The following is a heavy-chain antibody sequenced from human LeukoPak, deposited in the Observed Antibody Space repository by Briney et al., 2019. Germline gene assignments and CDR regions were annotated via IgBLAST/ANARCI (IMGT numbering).Heavy chain of an antibody. CDR3: AKAQGGTNGLFDN. J-gene: IGHJ4*02. D-gene: IGHD3-16*01. CDR2: VSSSSSTI. V-gene: IGHV3-48*01. CDR1: GFTFSSYS. Sequence: GGSLRLSCAASGFTFSSYSMNWVRQAPGKGLEWVSYVSSSSSTIYHADSVKGRFTITRDTSKNTLYLQMNSLRAEDTAVYYCAKAQGGTNGLFDNWGQGALVTVSS.